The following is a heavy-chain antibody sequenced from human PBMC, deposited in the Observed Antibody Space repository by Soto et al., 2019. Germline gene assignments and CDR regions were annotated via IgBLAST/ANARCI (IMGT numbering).Heavy chain of an antibody. Sequence: PEGSLRHSGAACGFTLSNYAMSWVRQAPGKGLQWVSTTSGSGDSTYYADSVKGRFTISRDNSKKTLYLKMNSLTAEETAVYYCEKASQEQLQRMHLSRWRQG. CDR1: GFTLSNYA. D-gene: IGHD6-13*01. V-gene: IGHV3-23*01. J-gene: IGHJ4*02. CDR2: TSGSGDST. CDR3: EKASQEQLQRMHLSR.